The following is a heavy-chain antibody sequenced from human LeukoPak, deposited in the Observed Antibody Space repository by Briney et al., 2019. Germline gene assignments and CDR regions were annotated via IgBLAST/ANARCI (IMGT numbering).Heavy chain of an antibody. D-gene: IGHD3-10*01. J-gene: IGHJ4*02. V-gene: IGHV3-33*01. Sequence: GGSLRLSCAASGFSFSSYGIHWVRQAPGKGLEWVAVMWYDGSQRYYADSVKGRFTISRDNSKNSLYLQMNSLRDEDTAVYYCARDRYYGSGNYQNAGGCFDYWGQGTLVSVSS. CDR2: MWYDGSQR. CDR1: GFSFSSYG. CDR3: ARDRYYGSGNYQNAGGCFDY.